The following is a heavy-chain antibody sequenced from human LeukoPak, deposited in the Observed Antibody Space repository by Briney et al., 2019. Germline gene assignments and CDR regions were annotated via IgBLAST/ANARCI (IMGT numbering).Heavy chain of an antibody. CDR3: AHRHAIVVGDGAFDI. V-gene: IGHV2-5*01. CDR1: GFSLSTSGVG. J-gene: IGHJ3*02. Sequence: SGPTLVKPTQTLTLTCTFSGFSLSTSGVGVGWIRQPPGKALEWLALIYWNDDKRYSPSLKSRLTITKDTSKNQVVLTMTNMDPVDTATYYCAHRHAIVVGDGAFDIWGQGTMVTVSS. D-gene: IGHD3-22*01. CDR2: IYWNDDK.